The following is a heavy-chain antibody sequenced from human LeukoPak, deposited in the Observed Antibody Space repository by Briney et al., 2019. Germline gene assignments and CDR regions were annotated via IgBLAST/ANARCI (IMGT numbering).Heavy chain of an antibody. CDR3: ARGPPSKILTGYSFDY. Sequence: SVKVSCKTSGYTFTGYYMHWVRQAPGQGLEWMGGIIPIFGTANYAQKFQGRVTITADKSTSTAYMELSSLRSEDTAVYYCARGPPSKILTGYSFDYWGQGTLVTVSS. V-gene: IGHV1-69*06. CDR1: GYTFTGYY. CDR2: IIPIFGTA. D-gene: IGHD3-9*01. J-gene: IGHJ4*02.